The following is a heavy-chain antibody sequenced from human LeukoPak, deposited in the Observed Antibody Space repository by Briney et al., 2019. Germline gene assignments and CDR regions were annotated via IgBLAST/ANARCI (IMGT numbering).Heavy chain of an antibody. CDR2: IYYTGST. Sequence: SETLSLTCTVSGGSVSSRSCYWGWVRQPPGKGLEWIASIYYTGSTYYNPSLRSRVTISVDTSKNHFSLNLSSVTAADTAVYYCASFYQAYYFDYWGQGTLVTVSS. V-gene: IGHV4-39*02. J-gene: IGHJ4*02. CDR3: ASFYQAYYFDY. D-gene: IGHD2-21*01. CDR1: GGSVSSRSCY.